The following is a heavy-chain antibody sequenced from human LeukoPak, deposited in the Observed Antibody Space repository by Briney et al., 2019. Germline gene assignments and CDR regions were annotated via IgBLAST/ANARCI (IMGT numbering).Heavy chain of an antibody. D-gene: IGHD2-2*01. CDR1: GFTFSSYG. Sequence: PGGSLRLSCAASGFTFSSYGMHWVRQAPGKGLEWVAFIRYDGSNKYYADSVKGRFTISRDNSKNTLYLQMNSLRAEDTAVYYCAKDWVGYCSSTSRYFDYWGQGTLVTVSS. J-gene: IGHJ4*02. CDR2: IRYDGSNK. CDR3: AKDWVGYCSSTSRYFDY. V-gene: IGHV3-30*02.